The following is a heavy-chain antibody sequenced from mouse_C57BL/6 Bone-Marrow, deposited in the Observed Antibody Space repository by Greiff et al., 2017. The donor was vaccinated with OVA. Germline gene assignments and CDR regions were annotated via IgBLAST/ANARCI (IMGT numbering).Heavy chain of an antibody. CDR2: IYPGGGYT. CDR1: GYTFPTYW. V-gene: IGHV1-63*01. D-gene: IGHD2-3*01. Sequence: VQLQQSGAELVRPGTSVKMSCKASGYTFPTYWIGWAKQRPGHGLEWIGDIYPGGGYTNYNEKFKGKATLTADKSSSTAYMQVSSLTAEDSASYYCARLDGYWYFDGWGTGTTVTVSS. J-gene: IGHJ1*03. CDR3: ARLDGYWYFDG.